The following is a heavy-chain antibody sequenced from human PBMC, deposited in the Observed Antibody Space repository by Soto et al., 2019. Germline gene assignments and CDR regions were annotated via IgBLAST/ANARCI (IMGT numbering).Heavy chain of an antibody. Sequence: SETLSLTRAVYGGSFSGYYWSWIRQPPGKGLEWIGEINHSGSTNYNPSLKSRVTISVDTSRNQFSLRLSSVTAADTAVYYCARGHMSQLELNPVGWFDPWGQGTLVTVSS. V-gene: IGHV4-34*01. J-gene: IGHJ5*02. CDR3: ARGHMSQLELNPVGWFDP. CDR1: GGSFSGYY. D-gene: IGHD1-1*01. CDR2: INHSGST.